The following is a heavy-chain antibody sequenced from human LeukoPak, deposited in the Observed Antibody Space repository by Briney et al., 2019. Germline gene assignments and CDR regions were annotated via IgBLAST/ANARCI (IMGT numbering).Heavy chain of an antibody. V-gene: IGHV1-46*01. CDR3: ARASDSSGFRSPATFDY. CDR1: GYTFTSYY. Sequence: ASVKVSCKASGYTFTSYYMHWVRQAPGQGLEWMGIINPSGGSTSYAQKFQGRVTMTRDTSISTAYMELSRLRSDDTAVYYCARASDSSGFRSPATFDYWGQGTLVTVSS. CDR2: INPSGGST. J-gene: IGHJ4*02. D-gene: IGHD3-22*01.